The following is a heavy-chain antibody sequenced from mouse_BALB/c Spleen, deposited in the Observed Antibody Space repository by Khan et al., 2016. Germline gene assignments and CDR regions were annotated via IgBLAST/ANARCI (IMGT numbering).Heavy chain of an antibody. J-gene: IGHJ4*01. CDR2: INPDSSTI. Sequence: EVTLLESGGGLVQPGGSLKLSCAASGFDFSRYWMSWVRQAPGKGLEWIGEINPDSSTINYTPSLKDKFIISRDNAKNTLYLQMSKVRSDDTALYYCARLGYYGTMDYWGQGTSVTVSS. CDR1: GFDFSRYW. D-gene: IGHD1-1*01. V-gene: IGHV4-1*02. CDR3: ARLGYYGTMDY.